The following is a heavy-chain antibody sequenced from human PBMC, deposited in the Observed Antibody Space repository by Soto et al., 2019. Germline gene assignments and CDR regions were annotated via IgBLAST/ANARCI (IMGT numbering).Heavy chain of an antibody. CDR1: GYTFTSYG. Sequence: ASVKVSCKASGYTFTSYGISWVRQAPGQGLEWMGWISAYNGNTNYAQKLQGRVTMTTDTSTSTAYMELRSLRSDDTAVYYCARVHLVEQLGGLFWFDPWGQGALVTVSS. J-gene: IGHJ5*02. CDR3: ARVHLVEQLGGLFWFDP. V-gene: IGHV1-18*01. D-gene: IGHD6-6*01. CDR2: ISAYNGNT.